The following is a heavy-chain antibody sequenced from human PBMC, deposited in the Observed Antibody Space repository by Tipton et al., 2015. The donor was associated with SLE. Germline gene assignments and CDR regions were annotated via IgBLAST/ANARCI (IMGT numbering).Heavy chain of an antibody. CDR3: ARGGVWWLRGLPVDY. CDR2: INHSGST. J-gene: IGHJ4*02. D-gene: IGHD5-12*01. CDR1: GGSFSGYY. Sequence: TLSLTCAVYGGSFSGYYWSWIRQPPGKGLEWIGEINHSGSTNYNPSLKSRVTISVDTSKNQFSLKLSSVTAADTAVYYCARGGVWWLRGLPVDYWGQGTLVTVSS. V-gene: IGHV4-34*01.